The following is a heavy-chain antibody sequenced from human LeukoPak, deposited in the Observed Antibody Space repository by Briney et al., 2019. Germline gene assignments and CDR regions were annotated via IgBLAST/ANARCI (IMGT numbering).Heavy chain of an antibody. CDR3: AREGVGGYCSSTSCWFDP. V-gene: IGHV1-69*05. CDR1: GGAFSSYA. Sequence: SVKVSCKASGGAFSSYAISWVRQAPGQGLEWMGGIIPIFGTANYAQKFQGRVTITTDESTSTAYMELSSLRSEDTAVYYCAREGVGGYCSSTSCWFDPWGQGTLVTVSS. CDR2: IIPIFGTA. J-gene: IGHJ5*02. D-gene: IGHD2-2*01.